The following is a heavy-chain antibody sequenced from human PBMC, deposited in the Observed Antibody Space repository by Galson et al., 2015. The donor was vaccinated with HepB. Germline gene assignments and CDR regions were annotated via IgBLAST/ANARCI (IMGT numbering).Heavy chain of an antibody. D-gene: IGHD7-27*01. CDR3: GNWGSS. J-gene: IGHJ5*02. CDR2: INSDVSTT. Sequence: SLRLSCAASGFTFSSNWMQWVRQAPGKGLEWVSRINSDVSTTSYTDSVKDRFTISRDNAKNTLYLQMNSLRAEDTAVYYCGNWGSSWGQGTLVTVSS. CDR1: GFTFSSNW. V-gene: IGHV3-74*01.